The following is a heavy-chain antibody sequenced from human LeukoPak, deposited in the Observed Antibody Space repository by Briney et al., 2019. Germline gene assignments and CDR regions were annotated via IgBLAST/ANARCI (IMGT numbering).Heavy chain of an antibody. J-gene: IGHJ6*03. CDR3: AKDFRGITMVRGIIIVDYSYYYMDV. Sequence: GRSLRLSCAASGFTFNSYAMHWVRQAPGKGLEWVAVISYDGSNEYYADSVKGRFTISRDNSKNTLYLQMNSLRAEDTAVYYCAKDFRGITMVRGIIIVDYSYYYMDVWGKGTTVTVSS. CDR1: GFTFNSYA. D-gene: IGHD3-10*01. CDR2: ISYDGSNE. V-gene: IGHV3-30*04.